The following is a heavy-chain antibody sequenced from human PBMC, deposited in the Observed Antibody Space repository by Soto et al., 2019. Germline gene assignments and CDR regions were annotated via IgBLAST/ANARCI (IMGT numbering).Heavy chain of an antibody. CDR2: ISGSGGST. D-gene: IGHD6-19*01. Sequence: PGGSXRLSCSAAVFTFMIYAISWFRHAPGKGLEWVSAISGSGGSTYYADSVKGRFTISRDNSKNTLYLQMNSLSAEDTAVYYSAHGVRRREVAGPLGHSGHRTLVTVS. CDR3: AHGVRRREVAGPLGH. V-gene: IGHV3-23*01. J-gene: IGHJ4*01. CDR1: VFTFMIYA.